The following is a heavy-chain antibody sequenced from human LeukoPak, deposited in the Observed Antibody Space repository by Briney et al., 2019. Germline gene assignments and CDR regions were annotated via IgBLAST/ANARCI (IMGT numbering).Heavy chain of an antibody. D-gene: IGHD3-9*01. CDR2: IKQDGSEK. V-gene: IGHV3-7*04. CDR3: ARGGLRYFAR. CDR1: GFTFSSYA. Sequence: PGGSLRLSCAASGFTFSSYAMSWVRQAPGRGLEWVANIKQDGSEKYYVDSVKGRFTISRDNAKNSLYLQMNSLRAEDTAVYYCARGGLRYFARWGQGTLVTVSS. J-gene: IGHJ1*01.